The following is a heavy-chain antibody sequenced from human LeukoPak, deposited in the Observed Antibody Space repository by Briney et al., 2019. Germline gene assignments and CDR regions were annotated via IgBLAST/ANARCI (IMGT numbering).Heavy chain of an antibody. V-gene: IGHV4-4*02. J-gene: IGHJ4*02. D-gene: IGHD5-24*01. CDR1: GVSVSSDNW. CDR2: THRSGDT. CDR3: ATRDQSRTYLAPADC. Sequence: SETLSLTCAVYGVSVSSDNWWTWVRPSPGKGLEWIGETHRSGDTKYNPSLNGRVTISIDNSNNRLSLNLRYVTAADTAMYHCATRDQSRTYLAPADCWGQGTRATVSS.